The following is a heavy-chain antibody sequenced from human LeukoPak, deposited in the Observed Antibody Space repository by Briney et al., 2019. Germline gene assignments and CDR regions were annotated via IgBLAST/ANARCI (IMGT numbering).Heavy chain of an antibody. CDR2: IYYTGST. CDR3: ARDSPYGAGSHHDY. CDR1: GYSISSGSHY. Sequence: PSETLSLTCTVSGYSISSGSHYWARIRQPPGKRPQWIGTIYYTGSTFYNPSLKSRVSMSVDTSKNQFSLKVTSMTAADTAVYYCARDSPYGAGSHHDYWGQGTLVTVSS. J-gene: IGHJ4*02. D-gene: IGHD3-10*01. V-gene: IGHV4-39*07.